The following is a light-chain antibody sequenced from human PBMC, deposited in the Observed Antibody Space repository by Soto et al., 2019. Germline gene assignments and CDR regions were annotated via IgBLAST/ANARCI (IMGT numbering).Light chain of an antibody. CDR2: GAS. Sequence: EIVMTQSPATLSVSPGETATLSCRASQSVGSNLAWYQQKPGQAPRLLIYGASTRATGIPARFSGSGSGAEFTLTISSLQSEDFAVYYCHQYNKWPPITFGQGTRLEI. CDR1: QSVGSN. J-gene: IGKJ5*01. V-gene: IGKV3-15*01. CDR3: HQYNKWPPIT.